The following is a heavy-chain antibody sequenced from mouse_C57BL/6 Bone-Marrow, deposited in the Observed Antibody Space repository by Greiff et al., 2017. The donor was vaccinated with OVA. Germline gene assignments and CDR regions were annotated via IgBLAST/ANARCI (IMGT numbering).Heavy chain of an antibody. CDR2: IYPGDGDT. CDR1: GYAFSSSW. J-gene: IGHJ3*01. Sequence: QVQLKESGPELVKPGASVKISCKASGYAFSSSWMNWVKQRPGKGLEWIGRIYPGDGDTNYNGKFKGKATLTADKSSSTAYMQLSSLTSEDSAVYFCARYPPFYYGNYYWGQGTLVTVSA. CDR3: ARYPPFYYGNYY. V-gene: IGHV1-82*01. D-gene: IGHD2-1*01.